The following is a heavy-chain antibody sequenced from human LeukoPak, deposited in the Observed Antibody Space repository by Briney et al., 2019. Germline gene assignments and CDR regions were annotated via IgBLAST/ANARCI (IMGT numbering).Heavy chain of an antibody. CDR2: ITTSSHFM. J-gene: IGHJ4*02. CDR1: EFTFSSYS. D-gene: IGHD1-1*01. CDR3: AKSLRELVLSDY. Sequence: PGGSLRLSCAASEFTFSSYSMNWVRQAPGKGLEWISYITTSSHFMSYADSVKGRFTISRDNSKNTLYLQMNSLRAEDTAIYYCAKSLRELVLSDYWGQGTLVTVSS. V-gene: IGHV3-21*05.